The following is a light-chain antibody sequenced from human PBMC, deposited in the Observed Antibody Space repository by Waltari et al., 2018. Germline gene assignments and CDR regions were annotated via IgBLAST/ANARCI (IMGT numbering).Light chain of an antibody. CDR2: DVI. CDR3: TSYISSTTLRV. J-gene: IGLJ2*01. CDR1: GTDYTY. Sequence: QSALTQPASVSGSPGQSITISCTGTGTDYTYVSWYQQHPGKDPKLMIYDVIKRPAGVSNRVSGSKSGNTASLTISGLQAEDEADYYCTSYISSTTLRVFGGGTKLTVL. V-gene: IGLV2-14*03.